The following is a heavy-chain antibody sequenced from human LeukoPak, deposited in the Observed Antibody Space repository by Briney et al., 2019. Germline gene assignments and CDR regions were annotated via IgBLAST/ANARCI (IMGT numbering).Heavy chain of an antibody. V-gene: IGHV1-69*05. Sequence: SVKVSCKASGGTFSSYAISWVRQAPGQGLEWMGRIIPIFGTANYAQKFQGRVTITTDESTSTAYMELSSLRSEDTAVYYCARDRDFWSGYYAIGGFDYWGQGTLVTASS. CDR1: GGTFSSYA. J-gene: IGHJ4*02. CDR3: ARDRDFWSGYYAIGGFDY. CDR2: IIPIFGTA. D-gene: IGHD3-3*01.